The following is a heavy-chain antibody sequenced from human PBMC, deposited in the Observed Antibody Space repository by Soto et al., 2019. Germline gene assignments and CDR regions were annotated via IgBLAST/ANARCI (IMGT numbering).Heavy chain of an antibody. CDR2: LNTYNGNT. CDR1: GYTFTNYG. Sequence: QIQLVQSEGEVRQPGASVKVSCKTSGYTFTNYGVTWVRQAPGQGLEWMGWLNTYNGNTKYAQKLQGRVTMTTDTSKSTAYEEKRSLSSDDTAVYYCARDQTPTESDFGGQGTLVTVSS. D-gene: IGHD4-17*01. J-gene: IGHJ4*02. CDR3: ARDQTPTESDF. V-gene: IGHV1-18*01.